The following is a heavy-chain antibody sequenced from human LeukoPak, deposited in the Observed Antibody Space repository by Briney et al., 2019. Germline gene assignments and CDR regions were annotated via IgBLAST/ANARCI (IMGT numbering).Heavy chain of an antibody. CDR2: ISGSGGST. CDR3: AKAAVTGTTKPYYYMDV. D-gene: IGHD1-20*01. V-gene: IGHV3-23*01. Sequence: GGTLRLSCAASGFTFRSYAMSWVRQAPGKGLEWVSAISGSGGSTYYADSVKGRFTISRDNSKNTLYLQMNSLRAEDTAVYYCAKAAVTGTTKPYYYMDVWGKGTTVTISS. CDR1: GFTFRSYA. J-gene: IGHJ6*03.